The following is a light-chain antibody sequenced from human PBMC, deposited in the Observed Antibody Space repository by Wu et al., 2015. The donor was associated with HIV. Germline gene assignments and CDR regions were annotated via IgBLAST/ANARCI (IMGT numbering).Light chain of an antibody. Sequence: DLQVTQSPSNLSASIGDTVIITCRPSRDISTFLAWYHQKAGKAPRLLIYKASILQHGVPSRFVGSGSATEFTLTITGLQSDDFGTYFCLCGGTFGQGARV. CDR2: KAS. V-gene: IGKV1-5*03. CDR1: RDISTF. J-gene: IGKJ2*02. CDR3: LCGGT.